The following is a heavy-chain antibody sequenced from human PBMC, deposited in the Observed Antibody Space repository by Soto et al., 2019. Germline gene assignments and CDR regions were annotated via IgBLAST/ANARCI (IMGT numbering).Heavy chain of an antibody. CDR2: IIPISGTT. Sequence: SVKVSCKASGGTFSTHAIIWVRQAPGHGLEWMGGIIPISGTTYYTQKFQGRVTITADEHTSTAFMELSSLRSEDTAIFYCARGYCSGGNCYAGMDVWGQGTMVTVSS. V-gene: IGHV1-69*13. J-gene: IGHJ6*02. CDR1: GGTFSTHA. CDR3: ARGYCSGGNCYAGMDV. D-gene: IGHD2-15*01.